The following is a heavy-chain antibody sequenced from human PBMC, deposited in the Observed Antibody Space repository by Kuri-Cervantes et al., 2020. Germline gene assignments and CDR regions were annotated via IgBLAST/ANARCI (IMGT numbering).Heavy chain of an antibody. CDR3: VRGRNWYFDL. CDR1: GGSFSGYY. J-gene: IGHJ2*01. CDR2: IYHSGSA. Sequence: SETLSLTCAVYGGSFSGYYWSWIRQPPGKGLEWIGSIYHSGSAYYNPSLKSRVTISVDTSKNQFSLELSSVTAADTAVYYCVRGRNWYFDLWGRGTLVTVSS. V-gene: IGHV4-34*01.